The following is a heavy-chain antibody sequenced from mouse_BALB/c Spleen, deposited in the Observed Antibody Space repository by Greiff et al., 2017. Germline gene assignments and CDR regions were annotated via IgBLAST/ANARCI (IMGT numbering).Heavy chain of an antibody. CDR1: GYSFTSYW. J-gene: IGHJ4*01. Sequence: VQLQQSGTVLARPGASVKMSCKASGYSFTSYWMHWVKQRPGQGLEWIGAIYPGNSDTSYNQKFKGKAKLTAVTSASTAYMELSSLTNEDSAVYYCTRRTPMPYYAMDYWGQGTSVTVSS. CDR3: TRRTPMPYYAMDY. D-gene: IGHD6-5*01. V-gene: IGHV1-5*01. CDR2: IYPGNSDT.